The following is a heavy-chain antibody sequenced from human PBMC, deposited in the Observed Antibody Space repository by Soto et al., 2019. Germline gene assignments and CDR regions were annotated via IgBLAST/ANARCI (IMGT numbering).Heavy chain of an antibody. CDR3: ARQGRFSYYFDF. Sequence: SETLSLTCTVSGGPVRSSSYFWGWIRQPPGKGLEWIGSIYYSGTAYDNPSLKSRVTISVDTPKNQFSLNLSSVTAADTAMYYCARQGRFSYYFDFWGQGTLVTVSS. V-gene: IGHV4-39*01. J-gene: IGHJ4*02. D-gene: IGHD3-3*01. CDR2: IYYSGTA. CDR1: GGPVRSSSYF.